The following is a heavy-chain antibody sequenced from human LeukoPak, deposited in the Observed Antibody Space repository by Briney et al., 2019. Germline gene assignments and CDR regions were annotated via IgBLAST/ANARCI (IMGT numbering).Heavy chain of an antibody. CDR2: IYYSGST. V-gene: IGHV4-59*01. CDR1: GGSISSYY. D-gene: IGHD1-26*01. J-gene: IGHJ5*02. Sequence: SETLSLTRTVSGGSISSYYWSWIRQPPGKGLEWTGYIYYSGSTNYNPSLKSRVTISVDTSKNQFSLKLSSVTAADTAVYYCARETSSPSGSYFDPWGQGTLVTVSS. CDR3: ARETSSPSGSYFDP.